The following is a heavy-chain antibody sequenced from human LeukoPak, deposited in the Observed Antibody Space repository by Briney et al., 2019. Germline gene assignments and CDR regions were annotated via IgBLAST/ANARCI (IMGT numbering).Heavy chain of an antibody. D-gene: IGHD3-22*01. V-gene: IGHV3-21*01. CDR1: GFTFSSYS. Sequence: PGGSLRLSCAASGFTFSSYSMNWVRQAPGKGLEWVSSISSSSSYIYYADSVKGRFTISRDNAKNSLYLQMNSLRAEDTAVYYCAREIDSSGPIKRGAFDIWGQGTMATVSS. CDR2: ISSSSSYI. J-gene: IGHJ3*02. CDR3: AREIDSSGPIKRGAFDI.